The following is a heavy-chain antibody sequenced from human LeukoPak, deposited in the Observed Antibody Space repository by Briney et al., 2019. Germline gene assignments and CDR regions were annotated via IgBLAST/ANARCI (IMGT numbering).Heavy chain of an antibody. D-gene: IGHD4-23*01. CDR1: GFTLNNYW. Sequence: GGSLRLSCAASGFTLNNYWMSWFRQAPGKGLEWVANIKQDGGEKYYVDSVKGRFTISRDNAKNLLYLQMNTLRAEGTAVYYCARVRGDTGGNSDYWGQGTLVTVSS. V-gene: IGHV3-7*05. J-gene: IGHJ4*02. CDR2: IKQDGGEK. CDR3: ARVRGDTGGNSDY.